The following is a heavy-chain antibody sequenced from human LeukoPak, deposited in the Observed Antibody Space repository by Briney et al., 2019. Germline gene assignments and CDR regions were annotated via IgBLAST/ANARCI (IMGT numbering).Heavy chain of an antibody. J-gene: IGHJ4*02. CDR2: INTNGANT. CDR3: VKGLDYSSSQMDS. Sequence: PGGPLSLSFSASGFTFKSNPMHWSPQPPGKDLKYVSSINTNGANTYYADSVKGRFTISRDNSRNTVYVQMNSLTPEDTAVYYCVKGLDYSSSQMDSWGQGTLVTVSS. V-gene: IGHV3-64*05. D-gene: IGHD6-6*01. CDR1: GFTFKSNP.